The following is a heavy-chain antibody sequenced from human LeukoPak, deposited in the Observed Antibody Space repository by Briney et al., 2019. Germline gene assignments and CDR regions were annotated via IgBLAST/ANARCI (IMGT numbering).Heavy chain of an antibody. D-gene: IGHD1-26*01. CDR2: ISGTGYSP. Sequence: GGSLRLSCAASGFSFGTYTMAWFRQAPGKGLEWVSIISGTGYSPYYADSVKDRFTVSRDISKNTLFLQMNSLRAEDTAVYYCVKDLRYSGNCWGQGTLVTVSS. V-gene: IGHV3-23*01. CDR3: VKDLRYSGNC. J-gene: IGHJ4*02. CDR1: GFSFGTYT.